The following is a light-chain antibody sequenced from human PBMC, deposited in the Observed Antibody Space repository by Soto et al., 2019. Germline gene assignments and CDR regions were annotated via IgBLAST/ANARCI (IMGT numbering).Light chain of an antibody. Sequence: QSVLTQPPSVSGAPGQRVTISCTGSSSNIGAGYDVHWYQQLPGTAPKLLIYDNNNRPSGVPDRFPGSKSATSASLAITGLQAEDEADYYCQSYDSSLSGYVFGTGTKLTVL. CDR1: SSNIGAGYD. CDR3: QSYDSSLSGYV. CDR2: DNN. J-gene: IGLJ1*01. V-gene: IGLV1-40*01.